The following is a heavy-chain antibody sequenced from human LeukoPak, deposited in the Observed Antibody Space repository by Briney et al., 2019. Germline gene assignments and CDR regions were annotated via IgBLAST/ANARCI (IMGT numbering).Heavy chain of an antibody. Sequence: SETLSLACTVSGGSISNYYWSWIRQPPGKGLEWIGYIFYSGSTNYNPSLKSRVTISVDTSKNQFSLKLNSVTAADTAVYYCASSVVVTAVFDYWGQGTLVTVSS. D-gene: IGHD2-21*02. V-gene: IGHV4-59*01. CDR1: GGSISNYY. CDR2: IFYSGST. J-gene: IGHJ4*02. CDR3: ASSVVVTAVFDY.